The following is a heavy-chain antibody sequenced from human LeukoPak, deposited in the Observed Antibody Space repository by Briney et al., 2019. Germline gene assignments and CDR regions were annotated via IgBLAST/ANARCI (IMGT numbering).Heavy chain of an antibody. Sequence: ASVKVSCKASGYVFTGYYMHWVRQAPGQGLEWMGWINPNSGGTNYAQKFQDRVTMTRDTSTSTVYMELSSLRSEDTAVYYCARVPPLMACMDVWGQGTTVTVSS. CDR2: INPNSGGT. J-gene: IGHJ6*02. V-gene: IGHV1-2*02. D-gene: IGHD2-8*01. CDR3: ARVPPLMACMDV. CDR1: GYVFTGYY.